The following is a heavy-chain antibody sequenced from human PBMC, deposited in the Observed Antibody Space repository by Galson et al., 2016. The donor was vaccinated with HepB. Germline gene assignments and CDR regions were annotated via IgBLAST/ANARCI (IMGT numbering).Heavy chain of an antibody. Sequence: SVKVSCKASGYTFTSYGINWVRQAPGQGLEWMGWIIGYNGNTNYAQKVQDRVTMTTDTSTNTAYMELRSLRSDDTAVYYCARGRCSGGSCGDLDYWGQGNLVTVSS. CDR1: GYTFTSYG. J-gene: IGHJ4*02. D-gene: IGHD2-15*01. CDR2: IIGYNGNT. V-gene: IGHV1-18*04. CDR3: ARGRCSGGSCGDLDY.